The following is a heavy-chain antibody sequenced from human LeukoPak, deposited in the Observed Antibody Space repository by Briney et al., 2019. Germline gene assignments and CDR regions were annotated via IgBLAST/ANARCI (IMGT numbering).Heavy chain of an antibody. J-gene: IGHJ4*02. D-gene: IGHD6-19*01. CDR1: GFTFSNAW. CDR2: IKQDGSEK. CDR3: GSGWAFDY. Sequence: PGGSPRLSCAASGFTFSNAWMSWVRQAPGKGLEWVANIKQDGSEKYYVDSVKGRFTISRDNAKKSVYLQMNSLRAEDTAVYYCGSGWAFDYWGQGTLVTVSS. V-gene: IGHV3-7*01.